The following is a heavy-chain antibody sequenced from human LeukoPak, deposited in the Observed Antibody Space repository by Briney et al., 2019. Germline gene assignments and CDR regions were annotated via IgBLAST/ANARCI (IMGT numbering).Heavy chain of an antibody. Sequence: PGGSLRLSCAASGFTFSSYSMNWVRQAPGKGLEWVSSISSSSNYIYHADSVKGRFTISRDNAKNTLYLQMNSLRAEDTAVYYCARDLRLDFWGQGTLVTVSS. CDR2: ISSSSNYI. CDR3: ARDLRLDF. J-gene: IGHJ4*02. CDR1: GFTFSSYS. V-gene: IGHV3-21*01.